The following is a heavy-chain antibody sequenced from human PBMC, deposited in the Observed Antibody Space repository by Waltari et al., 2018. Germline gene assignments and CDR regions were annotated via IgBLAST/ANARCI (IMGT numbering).Heavy chain of an antibody. D-gene: IGHD4-4*01. J-gene: IGHJ4*02. Sequence: QVQLVQSGAEVKKPGSSVTVSCKASGGTFSSYAISWVRQAPGQGLEWMGGIISIFGTANYAQKFQGRVTSTADESTSTAYMELSSPRSDDTAVYYWAIPDYSNYGGVDYWGQGTLVTVSS. CDR1: GGTFSSYA. CDR2: IISIFGTA. V-gene: IGHV1-69*01. CDR3: AIPDYSNYGGVDY.